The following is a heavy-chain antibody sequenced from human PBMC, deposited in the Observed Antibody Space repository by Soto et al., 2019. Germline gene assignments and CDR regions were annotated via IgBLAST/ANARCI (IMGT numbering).Heavy chain of an antibody. CDR2: IGSSSSYT. CDR3: ARRRPTGYYNY. J-gene: IGHJ4*02. CDR1: GFPFSDYY. Sequence: QVQLVESGGDLVKPGGSLRLSCAASGFPFSDYYMSWIRQAPGKGLEWVSSIGSSSSYTNYADSVKGRYTSSRDNAKNLTYLQMNSLRAEDTAVYYCARRRPTGYYNYWGQGTLVTVSA. D-gene: IGHD3-9*01. V-gene: IGHV3-11*05.